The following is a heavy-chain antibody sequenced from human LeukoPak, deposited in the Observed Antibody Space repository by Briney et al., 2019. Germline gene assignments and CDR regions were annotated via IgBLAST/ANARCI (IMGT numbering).Heavy chain of an antibody. J-gene: IGHJ6*03. V-gene: IGHV3-23*01. CDR2: ISGSGGST. D-gene: IGHD1-1*01. CDR1: GFTFSSYA. CDR3: AKDRNWNSPGWHMDV. Sequence: GGSLRLSCAASGFTFSSYAMSWVRQAPGKGLEWVSAISGSGGSTYYADSVKGRFTISRDNSKNTLYLQMNSLRAEDTAVHYCAKDRNWNSPGWHMDVWGKGTTVTVSS.